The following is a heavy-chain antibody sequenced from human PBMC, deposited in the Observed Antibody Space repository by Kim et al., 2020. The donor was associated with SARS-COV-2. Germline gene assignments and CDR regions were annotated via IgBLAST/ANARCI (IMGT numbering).Heavy chain of an antibody. D-gene: IGHD3-16*02. J-gene: IGHJ4*02. CDR2: IRSRAYGGTP. V-gene: IGHV3-49*04. CDR3: TRNLIVVHFDY. CDR1: GFTFGDYA. Sequence: GGSLRLSCSGSGFTFGDYALSWVRQAPGKGLEWVGFIRSRAYGGTPEYAASVKGRFIISRDDSKGIAYLQMNSLKTEDTAIYYCTRNLIVVHFDYWGQGILVTVSS.